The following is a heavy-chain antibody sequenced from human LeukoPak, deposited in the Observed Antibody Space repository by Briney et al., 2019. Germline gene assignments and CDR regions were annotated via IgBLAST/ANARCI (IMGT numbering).Heavy chain of an antibody. CDR1: GFTFSSYG. J-gene: IGHJ4*02. CDR2: IRYDGSNK. D-gene: IGHD3-22*01. CDR3: AKTMSPYYYDSSGF. V-gene: IGHV3-30*02. Sequence: AGGSLRLSCAASGFTFSSYGMHWVRQAPGKGLEWVAFIRYDGSNKYYAYSVKGRFTISRDNSKNTLYLQMNSLRTEDTAVYYCAKTMSPYYYDSSGFWGQGTLVTVSS.